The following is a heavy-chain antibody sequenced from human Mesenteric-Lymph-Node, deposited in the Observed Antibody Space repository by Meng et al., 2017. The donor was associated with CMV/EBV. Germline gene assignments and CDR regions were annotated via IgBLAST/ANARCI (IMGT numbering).Heavy chain of an antibody. CDR3: ARLQLNYWYFDL. CDR1: GFTFSRYS. V-gene: IGHV3-21*01. Sequence: SCAASGFTFSRYSMNWVRQAPGKGLEWVSSISSSSSYIYYADSVKGRFTISRDNAKNSLYLQMNSLRAEDTAVYYCARLQLNYWYFDLWGRGTLVTVSS. J-gene: IGHJ2*01. CDR2: ISSSSSYI. D-gene: IGHD5-18*01.